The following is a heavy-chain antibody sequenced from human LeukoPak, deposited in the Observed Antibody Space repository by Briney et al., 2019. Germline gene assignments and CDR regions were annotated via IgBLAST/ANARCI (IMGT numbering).Heavy chain of an antibody. J-gene: IGHJ4*02. V-gene: IGHV4-61*02. CDR1: GGSISSGSYC. CDR2: IYTSGST. CDR3: ARGNYDYVWGGIDY. D-gene: IGHD3-16*01. Sequence: SETLSLTCTVSGGSISSGSYCWSWIRQPAGKGLEWIGRIYTSGSTNYNPSLKSRVTISVDTSKNQFSLKLSSVTAADTAVYYCARGNYDYVWGGIDYWGQGTLVTVSS.